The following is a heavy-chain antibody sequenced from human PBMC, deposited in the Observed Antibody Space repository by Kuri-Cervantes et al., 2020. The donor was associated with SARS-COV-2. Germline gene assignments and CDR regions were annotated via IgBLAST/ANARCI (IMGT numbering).Heavy chain of an antibody. CDR1: GGSFSGYY. Sequence: SQTLSLTCAVYGGSFSGYYWSWIRQPPGKGLGWIGEINRSGSTNYNPSLKSRVTISVDTSKNQFSLKLSSVTAADTAVYYCARFLGSFPYYYDSSGYYGEGAFDIWGQGTMVTVSS. CDR2: INRSGST. J-gene: IGHJ3*02. V-gene: IGHV4-34*01. CDR3: ARFLGSFPYYYDSSGYYGEGAFDI. D-gene: IGHD3-22*01.